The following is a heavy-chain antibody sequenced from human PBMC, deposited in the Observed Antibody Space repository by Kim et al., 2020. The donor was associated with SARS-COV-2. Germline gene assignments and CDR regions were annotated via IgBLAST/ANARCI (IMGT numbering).Heavy chain of an antibody. Sequence: GGSLRLSCAASGFTFSSYEMNWVRQAPGKGLEWVSYISSSGSTIYYADSVKGRFTISRDNAKNSLYLQMNSLRAEDTAVYYCARRYCSSTSCLLDYWGQGTLVTVSS. J-gene: IGHJ4*02. CDR1: GFTFSSYE. D-gene: IGHD2-2*01. CDR2: ISSSGSTI. V-gene: IGHV3-48*03. CDR3: ARRYCSSTSCLLDY.